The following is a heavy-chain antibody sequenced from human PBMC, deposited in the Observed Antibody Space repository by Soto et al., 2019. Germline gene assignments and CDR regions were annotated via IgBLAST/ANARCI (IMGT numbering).Heavy chain of an antibody. D-gene: IGHD3-10*01. J-gene: IGHJ6*02. CDR1: GYPFTGYY. CDR3: ARVLAVRGALYYYGMDV. CDR2: INPNSGGT. Sequence: GASVKVSCKASGYPFTGYYMHWVRQAPGQGLEWMGWINPNSGGTNYAQKFQGRVTMTRDTSISTAYMELSRLRSDDTAVYYCARVLAVRGALYYYGMDVWGQGTTVTVSS. V-gene: IGHV1-2*02.